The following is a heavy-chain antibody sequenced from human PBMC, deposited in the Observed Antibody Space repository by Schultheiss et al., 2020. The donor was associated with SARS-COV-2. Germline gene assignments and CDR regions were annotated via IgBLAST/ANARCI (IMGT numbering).Heavy chain of an antibody. V-gene: IGHV3-48*03. J-gene: IGHJ3*02. CDR1: GFTFSSYE. CDR3: ASRRYDILTGYDAFDI. CDR2: ISSSGSTI. Sequence: GGSLRLSCAASGFTFSSYEMNWVRQAPGKGLEWVSYISSSGSTIYYADSVKGRFTISRDNAKNSLYLQMNSLRAEDTAVYYCASRRYDILTGYDAFDIWGQGTMVTVSS. D-gene: IGHD3-9*01.